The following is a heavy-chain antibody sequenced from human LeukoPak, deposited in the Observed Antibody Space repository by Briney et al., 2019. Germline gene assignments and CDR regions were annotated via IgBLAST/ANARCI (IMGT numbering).Heavy chain of an antibody. V-gene: IGHV3-7*01. CDR3: ARDTEGYPPDFDY. D-gene: IGHD5-18*01. J-gene: IGHJ4*02. Sequence: GGSLRLSCAASGFTFSSYWMSWVRQAPGKGLEWVANIKQDGSEKYYVDSVKGRFTISRDNAKNSLYLQMNSLRAEDTAVYYCARDTEGYPPDFDYWGQGTLVTVSS. CDR2: IKQDGSEK. CDR1: GFTFSSYW.